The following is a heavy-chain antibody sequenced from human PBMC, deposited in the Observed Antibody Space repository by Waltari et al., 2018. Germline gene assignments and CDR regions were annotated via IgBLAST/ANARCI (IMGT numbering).Heavy chain of an antibody. CDR1: GYTFTSYD. D-gene: IGHD4-17*01. J-gene: IGHJ5*02. CDR2: MNPNSGNT. V-gene: IGHV1-8*01. Sequence: QVQLVQSGAEVKKPGASVKVSCKASGYTFTSYDSNWVRQATGQGLEWMGWMNPNSGNTGYAQKFQGRVTMTRNTSISTAYRELSSLRSEDTAVYYCARANGDYEGNWFDPWGQGTLVTVSS. CDR3: ARANGDYEGNWFDP.